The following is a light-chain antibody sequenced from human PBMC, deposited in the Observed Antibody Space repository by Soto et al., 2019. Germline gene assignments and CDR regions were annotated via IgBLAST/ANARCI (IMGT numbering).Light chain of an antibody. Sequence: EIVMTQSAATLSVSPGEGATLSCRASQSVSSNLAWYQQKPGQAPRLLIYDASNRATGIPARFSGTGSGTDFTLTINNLEPEDFAVYYCQVRTNWSIAFGRGTRLEIK. V-gene: IGKV3-11*01. CDR2: DAS. CDR3: QVRTNWSIA. J-gene: IGKJ5*01. CDR1: QSVSSN.